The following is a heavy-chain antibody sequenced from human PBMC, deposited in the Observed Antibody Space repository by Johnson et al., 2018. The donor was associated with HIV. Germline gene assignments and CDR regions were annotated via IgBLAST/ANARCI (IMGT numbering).Heavy chain of an antibody. CDR1: GFTFDDYA. Sequence: HLVESGGGLVQSGRSLRLSCAASGFTFDDYAMHWVRQAPGKGLEWVSGISWNSGSIGYADSVKGRFTISRDNSKNTLYLQMNSLRAEDTAVYYCAKDTSHAFYSGSYWGAFDIWGQGTMVTVSS. CDR2: ISWNSGSI. D-gene: IGHD1-26*01. CDR3: AKDTSHAFYSGSYWGAFDI. J-gene: IGHJ3*02. V-gene: IGHV3-9*01.